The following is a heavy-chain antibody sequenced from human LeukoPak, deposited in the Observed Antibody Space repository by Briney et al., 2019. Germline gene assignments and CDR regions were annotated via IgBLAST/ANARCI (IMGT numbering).Heavy chain of an antibody. CDR1: GGSISNYY. J-gene: IGHJ4*02. D-gene: IGHD2-2*01. CDR2: TFFGGST. CDR3: ARYRLPDH. Sequence: SETLCLTCTVSGGSISNYYWSWIRQPPGKGVEWIGYTFFGGSTKYNPPLMSRVTISVDTSKNQFSLKLSPLSAADTAVYYCARYRLPDHWGQGTLVTVSS. V-gene: IGHV4-59*01.